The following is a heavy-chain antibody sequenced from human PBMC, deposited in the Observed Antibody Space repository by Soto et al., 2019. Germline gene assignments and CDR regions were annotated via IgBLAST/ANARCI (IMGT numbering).Heavy chain of an antibody. CDR2: IDWDEDK. V-gene: IGHV2-70*04. D-gene: IGHD6-6*01. J-gene: IGHJ5*02. Sequence: ESGPTLVNPKQTLTLTCTFSGFSLSTSVPRVSWIRQPPGKALEWLARIDWDEDKFYSTSLRTRLTISKDTSKNQVVLTMTNMDPLDTATYYCARIRADRSSIWFDPWGQGILVTVSS. CDR3: ARIRADRSSIWFDP. CDR1: GFSLSTSVPR.